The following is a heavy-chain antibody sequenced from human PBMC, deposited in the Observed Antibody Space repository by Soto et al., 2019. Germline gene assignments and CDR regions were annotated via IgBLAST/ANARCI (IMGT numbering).Heavy chain of an antibody. CDR2: ISANGGIT. CDR1: GFTFSKYA. D-gene: IGHD1-1*01. V-gene: IGHV3-23*01. J-gene: IGHJ2*01. CDR3: AKDKYTDSVRKVWIVDY. Sequence: EVQLLESGGGLVKPGGSLRLSCAASGFTFSKYAMSWVRLAPGKGLEWVSSISANGGITDYADSVKGRFTISRDNFQNILSLQTDSLRSDDTSLSFCAKDKYTDSVRKVWIVDYWGRGTLVTVSS.